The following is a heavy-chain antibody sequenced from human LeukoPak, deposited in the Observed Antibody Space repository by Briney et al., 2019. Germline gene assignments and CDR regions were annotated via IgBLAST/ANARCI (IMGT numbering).Heavy chain of an antibody. CDR2: ISSSGDTI. CDR3: AREMYYYGSGSYAAAFDI. CDR1: GFTFSTYN. V-gene: IGHV3-48*01. Sequence: GGSLRLSCVASGFTFSTYNMNWVRQAPGKGLEWVSYISSSGDTIYYADSVKGRFTISRDNAKNSLYLQMNSLRAEDTAVYYCAREMYYYGSGSYAAAFDIWGQGTMVTVSS. D-gene: IGHD3-10*01. J-gene: IGHJ3*02.